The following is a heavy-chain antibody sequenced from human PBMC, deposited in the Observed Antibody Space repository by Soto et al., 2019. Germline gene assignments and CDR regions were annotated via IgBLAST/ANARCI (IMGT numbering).Heavy chain of an antibody. CDR3: GREGTYQRLYWNWIDS. CDR2: IYASGST. V-gene: IGHV4-4*07. Sequence: SETLSLTCTVSGGSMSGYYWTWIRQSAGKGLEWIGRIYASGSTNSNPSLRSRVTMSLDTSKNQFPLKMISVTAADTAVYYCGREGTYQRLYWNWIDSWGQGTRVTVSS. J-gene: IGHJ5*01. D-gene: IGHD2-2*02. CDR1: GGSMSGYY.